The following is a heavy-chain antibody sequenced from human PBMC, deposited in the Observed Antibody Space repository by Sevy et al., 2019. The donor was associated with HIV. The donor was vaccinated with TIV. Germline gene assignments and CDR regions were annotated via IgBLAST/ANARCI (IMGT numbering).Heavy chain of an antibody. J-gene: IGHJ6*02. V-gene: IGHV3-48*02. CDR2: ITSSSSTI. CDR1: GFTFSSYS. Sequence: GGSLRLSCAASGFTFSSYSINWVRQAPGKGLEWVSYITSSSSTIYYADSVKGQFTISRDNANNSVYLQMNSLRDVDTAVYYCACDATMTTGAGKKYYYGMDVWGQGTTVTVSS. CDR3: ACDATMTTGAGKKYYYGMDV. D-gene: IGHD3-10*01.